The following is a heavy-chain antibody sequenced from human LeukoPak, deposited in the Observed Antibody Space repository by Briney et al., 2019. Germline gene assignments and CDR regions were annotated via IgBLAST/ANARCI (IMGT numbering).Heavy chain of an antibody. Sequence: PGGSLRLSCAASGFTFSTYWMSWVRQAPGKGLEWVANIKQDGSEKYYVDSVKGRFTISRDNAKNSLYLQMNSLRAEDTAMYYCARELSASYSFYYYGMDVWGQGTTVTVSS. CDR3: ARELSASYSFYYYGMDV. J-gene: IGHJ6*02. D-gene: IGHD1-26*01. V-gene: IGHV3-7*01. CDR1: GFTFSTYW. CDR2: IKQDGSEK.